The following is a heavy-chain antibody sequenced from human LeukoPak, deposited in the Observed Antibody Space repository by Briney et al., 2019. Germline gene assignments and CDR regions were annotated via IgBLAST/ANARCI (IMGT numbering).Heavy chain of an antibody. CDR1: GYTFTSYA. Sequence: ASVKVSCKASGYTFTSYAMNWVRQAPGQGLEWMGWINTNTGNPTYAQGSTGRFVFSLDTSVSTAYLQISSLKAEDTAAYYCARDRVVPAANNYGMDVWGQGTTVTVSS. D-gene: IGHD2-2*01. J-gene: IGHJ6*02. CDR3: ARDRVVPAANNYGMDV. CDR2: INTNTGNP. V-gene: IGHV7-4-1*02.